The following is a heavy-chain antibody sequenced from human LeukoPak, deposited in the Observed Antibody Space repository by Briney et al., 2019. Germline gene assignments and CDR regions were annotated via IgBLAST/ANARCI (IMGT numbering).Heavy chain of an antibody. CDR2: IDTSSSTM. CDR3: AREDDSWGPNNLDL. D-gene: IGHD7-27*01. Sequence: GGSLRLSCAASGFTFRSYWMHWVRQAPGKGLEWISYIDTSSSTMYYADSVMGRFTISRDNAKESLYLQMNSLRDEDTAVYYCAREDDSWGPNNLDLWGQGTMVTVSS. CDR1: GFTFRSYW. J-gene: IGHJ3*01. V-gene: IGHV3-48*02.